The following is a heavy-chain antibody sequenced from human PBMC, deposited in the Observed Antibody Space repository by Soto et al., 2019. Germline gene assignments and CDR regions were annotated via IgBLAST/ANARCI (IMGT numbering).Heavy chain of an antibody. V-gene: IGHV4-59*01. J-gene: IGHJ4*02. CDR1: AGSISRYD. D-gene: IGHD3-10*01. Sequence: SETLSLTCTGSAGSISRYDCIWIRQPPGKGLEWIGYIYYSGSTNYNPSLKSRVTISVDTSKNQFSLKLSSVTAADTAVYYCAIEGVASPTPSFDYRGKGTLVSVFS. CDR2: IYYSGST. CDR3: AIEGVASPTPSFDY.